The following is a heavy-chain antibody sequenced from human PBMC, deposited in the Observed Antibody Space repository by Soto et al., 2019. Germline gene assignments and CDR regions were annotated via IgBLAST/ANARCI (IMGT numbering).Heavy chain of an antibody. CDR2: ISGSGGST. V-gene: IGHV3-23*01. CDR1: GFTFSSYG. CDR3: AKDLECSSTSCYVYYDRPRDY. D-gene: IGHD2-2*01. J-gene: IGHJ4*02. Sequence: GGSLRLSCAAAGFTFSSYGMSWVRQAPGKGLEWVSAISGSGGSTYYADSVKGRFTISRDNSKNTLYLQMNSLRAEDTAVYYCAKDLECSSTSCYVYYDRPRDYWGQGTLVTVSS.